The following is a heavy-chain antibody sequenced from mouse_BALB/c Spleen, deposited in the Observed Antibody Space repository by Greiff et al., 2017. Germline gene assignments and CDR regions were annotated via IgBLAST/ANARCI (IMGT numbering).Heavy chain of an antibody. Sequence: EVKLMESGPGLVKPSQSLSLTCSVTGYSITSGYYWNWIRQFPGNKLEWMGYISYDGSNNYNPSLKNRISITRDTSKNQFFLKLNSVTTEDTATYYCARLPFTTATYWGQGTLVTVSA. CDR1: GYSITSGYY. V-gene: IGHV3-6*02. CDR3: ARLPFTTATY. CDR2: ISYDGSN. J-gene: IGHJ3*01. D-gene: IGHD1-2*01.